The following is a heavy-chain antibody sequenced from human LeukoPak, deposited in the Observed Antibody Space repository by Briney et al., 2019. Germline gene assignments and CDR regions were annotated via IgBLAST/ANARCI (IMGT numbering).Heavy chain of an antibody. Sequence: SETLSLTCTVSGAYMNDYYWNWIRQPPGKGLEWIGYISNTGRSKHNPSLKSRLAISFDTSKNQFSLKLSSVTAADTAVYYCARGYGDDYWGQGTLVTVSS. CDR2: ISNTGRS. CDR3: ARGYGDDY. J-gene: IGHJ4*02. V-gene: IGHV4-59*01. CDR1: GAYMNDYY. D-gene: IGHD4-17*01.